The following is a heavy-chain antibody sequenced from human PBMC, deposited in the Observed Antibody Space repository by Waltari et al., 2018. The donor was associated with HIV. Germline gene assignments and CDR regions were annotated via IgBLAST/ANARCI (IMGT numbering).Heavy chain of an antibody. J-gene: IGHJ6*02. CDR2: ISFDGNNA. V-gene: IGHV3-30-3*01. CDR1: GFIFGDYA. D-gene: IGHD3-3*01. CDR3: ARTIFGVMITSDFFYGMDV. Sequence: QEQLVESGGGVAQHGRSLRLSCAASGFIFGDYAMHWVRQAPGKGLEWVGLISFDGNNAYYADSVKGRFTISRDNSKNTMSLQMNSLRSDDTALYYCARTIFGVMITSDFFYGMDVWGQGTTVTVS.